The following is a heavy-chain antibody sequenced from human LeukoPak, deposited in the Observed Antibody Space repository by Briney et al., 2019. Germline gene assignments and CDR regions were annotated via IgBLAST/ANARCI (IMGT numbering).Heavy chain of an antibody. CDR1: GYTFTSYD. D-gene: IGHD1-26*01. Sequence: ASVKVSCKASGYTFTSYDINWVRQATGQGLEWMGWMNPNSGNTGYAQKFQGRVTMTRNTSISTAYMELSSLRSEDTAVYYCAGTRGKWELLRGYYFDYWGQGTLATVSS. CDR2: MNPNSGNT. CDR3: AGTRGKWELLRGYYFDY. V-gene: IGHV1-8*01. J-gene: IGHJ4*02.